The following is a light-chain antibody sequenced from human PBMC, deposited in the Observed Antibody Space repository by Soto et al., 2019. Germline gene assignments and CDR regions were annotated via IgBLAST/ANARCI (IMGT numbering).Light chain of an antibody. J-gene: IGKJ1*01. CDR2: CAS. CDR1: QSGSSRY. CDR3: PQYGRSPWT. Sequence: DMVLTQSPGTLSLSPGDRATLSCRAIQSGSSRYLAWYQQKLGQAPRLLSYCASSRATGIPDRFSGSGYGTDCTLTIIRLEPEDFAVDYWPQYGRSPWTFGQGTKVQV. V-gene: IGKV3-20*01.